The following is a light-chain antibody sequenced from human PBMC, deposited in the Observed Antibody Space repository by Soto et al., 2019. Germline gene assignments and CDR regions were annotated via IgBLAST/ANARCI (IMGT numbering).Light chain of an antibody. CDR2: GAS. J-gene: IGKJ3*01. CDR1: QSVSSSY. CDR3: QQYGSSPPT. V-gene: IGKV3-20*01. Sequence: EIVLTQSPGTLSLSPGERATLSCRASQSVSSSYLAWYQQKPGQAPRLLIYGASSRATDIPDRFSDSGSGTDFTLTISRLEPEDFAVYYCQQYGSSPPTFGPGTKVDIK.